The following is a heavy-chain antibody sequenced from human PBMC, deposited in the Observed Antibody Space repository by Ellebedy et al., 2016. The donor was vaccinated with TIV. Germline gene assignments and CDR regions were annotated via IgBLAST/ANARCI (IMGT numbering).Heavy chain of an antibody. V-gene: IGHV4-34*01. J-gene: IGHJ4*02. D-gene: IGHD3-9*01. Sequence: MPSETLSLTCAVYGGSFSGYYWSWIRQPPGKGLEWIGEINHSGSTNYNPSLKSRVTISVDTSKNQFSLKLSSVTAADTAVYYCARAPYYDILTGLEAIDYWGQGTLVTVSS. CDR1: GGSFSGYY. CDR2: INHSGST. CDR3: ARAPYYDILTGLEAIDY.